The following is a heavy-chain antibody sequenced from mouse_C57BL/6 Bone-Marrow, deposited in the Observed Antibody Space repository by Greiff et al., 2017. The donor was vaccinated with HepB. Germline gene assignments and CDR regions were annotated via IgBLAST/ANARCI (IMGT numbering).Heavy chain of an antibody. J-gene: IGHJ3*01. CDR3: AKNDYGSSYGFAY. V-gene: IGHV2-5*01. D-gene: IGHD1-1*01. CDR1: GFSLTSYG. CDR2: IWRGGST. Sequence: VQLQESGPGLVQPSQSLSITCTVSGFSLTSYGVHWVRQPPGKGLEWLGVIWRGGSTDYNAAFMSRLSITKDNSKSQVFFKMNSLQADDTAIYYCAKNDYGSSYGFAYWGQGTLVTVSA.